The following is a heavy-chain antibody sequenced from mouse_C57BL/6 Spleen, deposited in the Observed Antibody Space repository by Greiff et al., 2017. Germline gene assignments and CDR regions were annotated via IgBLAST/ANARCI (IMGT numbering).Heavy chain of an antibody. CDR1: GFPFSSYA. CDR3: ARGGSDYFDY. J-gene: IGHJ2*01. D-gene: IGHD3-2*02. CDR2: ISDGGSYT. V-gene: IGHV5-4*03. Sequence: EVKLVESGGGLVKPGGSLKLSCAASGFPFSSYAMSWVRQTPEKRLEWVATISDGGSYTYYPDNVKGRFTISRDNAKNNLYLQMSHLKSEDTAMYYCARGGSDYFDYWGQGTTLTVSS.